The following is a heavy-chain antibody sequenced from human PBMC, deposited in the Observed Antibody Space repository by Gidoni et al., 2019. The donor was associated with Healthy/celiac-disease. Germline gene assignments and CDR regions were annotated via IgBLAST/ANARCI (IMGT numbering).Heavy chain of an antibody. V-gene: IGHV4-61*02. Sequence: QVQLQESGPGLVTPSQTLSLTCTVPGGSISSGSYYWSWLRQPAGKGLEWIGRIYTSGSTNYNPSLKSRVTMSVDTSKNQFSLKLSSVTAADTAVYYCAREVTSPYFDYWGQGTLVTVSS. J-gene: IGHJ4*02. D-gene: IGHD3-16*01. CDR2: IYTSGST. CDR1: GGSISSGSYY. CDR3: AREVTSPYFDY.